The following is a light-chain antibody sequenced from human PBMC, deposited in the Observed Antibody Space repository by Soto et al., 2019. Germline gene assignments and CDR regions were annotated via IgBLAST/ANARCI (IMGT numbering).Light chain of an antibody. Sequence: QSALTQPRSVSGSPGQSVTISCTGTSSDVGGYNYVSWYQQHPGKAPKFMIYDVSNRPSGVPDRFSGSKSGNTASLTISGLQAEDEADYYCCAYAGNFHVVFGGGTKVTVL. CDR3: CAYAGNFHVV. V-gene: IGLV2-11*01. CDR2: DVS. CDR1: SSDVGGYNY. J-gene: IGLJ2*01.